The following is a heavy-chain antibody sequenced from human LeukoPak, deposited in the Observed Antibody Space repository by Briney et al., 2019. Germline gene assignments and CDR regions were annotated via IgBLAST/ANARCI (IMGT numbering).Heavy chain of an antibody. Sequence: ASVKVSCKASGYTFDKYGFSWVRQAPGQGLEWMGWISGYNGHTNYAQKFQGRVIMTTETSTTTAYMELRSLRSDDTAVYYCARGPEPYYYDSSGHAFDIWGRGTMVTVSS. D-gene: IGHD3-22*01. J-gene: IGHJ3*02. CDR2: ISGYNGHT. CDR1: GYTFDKYG. CDR3: ARGPEPYYYDSSGHAFDI. V-gene: IGHV1-18*01.